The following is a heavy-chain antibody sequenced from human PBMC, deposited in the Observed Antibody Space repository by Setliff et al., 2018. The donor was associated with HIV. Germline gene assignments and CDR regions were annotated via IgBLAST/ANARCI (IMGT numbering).Heavy chain of an antibody. J-gene: IGHJ3*02. CDR1: GDSMINDRYF. V-gene: IGHV4-39*07. CDR3: ARDGGTYAIGDAFDI. CDR2: ILHRGTT. Sequence: SETLSLTCAVSGDSMINDRYFWSWFRQAPGKGLEWIGNILHRGTTYYDPSLNSRVTMSVDTSKNQFSLELSSVTAADTAVYYCARDGGTYAIGDAFDIWGQGTMVTVSS. D-gene: IGHD3-16*01.